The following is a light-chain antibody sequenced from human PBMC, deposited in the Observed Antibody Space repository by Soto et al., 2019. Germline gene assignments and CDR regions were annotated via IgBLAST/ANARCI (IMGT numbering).Light chain of an antibody. Sequence: EIVLTQSPATLSLSPGERATLSCRASQSVSSYLAWYQQKPGQAPRLLIYEASNRATGIPARFSGSGSGTDFILTISSLEPEDFAVYYCQQRSNWPKNTFSQGTKLEIK. CDR2: EAS. J-gene: IGKJ2*01. CDR3: QQRSNWPKNT. V-gene: IGKV3-11*01. CDR1: QSVSSY.